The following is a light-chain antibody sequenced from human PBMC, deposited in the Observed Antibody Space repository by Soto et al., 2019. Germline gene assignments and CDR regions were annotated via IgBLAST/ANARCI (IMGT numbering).Light chain of an antibody. CDR2: GAS. CDR3: QDYGSSRT. J-gene: IGKJ1*01. CDR1: QSVTYSY. V-gene: IGKV3-20*01. Sequence: VLTQSPGTLSLPAGDRATLSCRASQSVTYSYLAWYQQKPGQAPRLLIYGASRRATDIPDRFSGSGSETDFTLTITRLEPDDFAVYYCQDYGSSRTFGQGTKV.